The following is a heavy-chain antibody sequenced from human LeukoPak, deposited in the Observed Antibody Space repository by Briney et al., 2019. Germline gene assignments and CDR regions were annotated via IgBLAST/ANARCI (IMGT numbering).Heavy chain of an antibody. CDR1: GFTFSSYA. CDR3: ARETDNDFWSGYNY. CDR2: ISSSSSTI. J-gene: IGHJ4*02. Sequence: GGSLRLSCAASGFTFSSYAMTWVRQAPGKGLEWVSYISSSSSTIYYADSVKGRFTISRDNAKNSLYLQMNSLRAEDTAVYYCARETDNDFWSGYNYWGQGTLVTVSS. D-gene: IGHD3-3*01. V-gene: IGHV3-48*01.